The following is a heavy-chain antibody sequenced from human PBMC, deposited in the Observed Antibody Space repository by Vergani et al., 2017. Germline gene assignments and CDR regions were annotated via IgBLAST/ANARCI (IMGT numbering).Heavy chain of an antibody. CDR1: VGSFNTYY. Sequence: QVQLEESGPGLVKPSETLSLTCTVSVGSFNTYYWSWIRQSPGKGLEWIGYIYSTGSTNYNPYLNSRVTMSVDTSKNQFSLKLSSVTAADTAVYFCARVMYRDEASTGYRLEGMDIWGQGTTVTISS. CDR3: ARVMYRDEASTGYRLEGMDI. J-gene: IGHJ6*02. CDR2: IYSTGST. V-gene: IGHV4-59*13. D-gene: IGHD3-9*01.